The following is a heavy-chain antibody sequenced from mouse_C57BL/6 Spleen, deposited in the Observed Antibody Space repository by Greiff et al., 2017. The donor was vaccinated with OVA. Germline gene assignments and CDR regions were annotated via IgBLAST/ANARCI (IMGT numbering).Heavy chain of an antibody. Sequence: VQLQQSGPELVKPGASVKMSCKASGYTFTDYNMHWVKQSHGKSLEWIGYINPNNGGTSYNQKFKGKATLTVNKSSSTAYMELRSLTSEDSAVYYCAREGTTVVPYFDYWGQGTTLTVSS. D-gene: IGHD1-1*01. CDR1: GYTFTDYN. CDR2: INPNNGGT. CDR3: AREGTTVVPYFDY. V-gene: IGHV1-22*01. J-gene: IGHJ2*01.